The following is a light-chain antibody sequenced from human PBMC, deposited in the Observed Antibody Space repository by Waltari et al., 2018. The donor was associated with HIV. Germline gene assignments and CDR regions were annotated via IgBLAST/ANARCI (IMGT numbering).Light chain of an antibody. CDR2: DSS. CDR3: QHYGTSPT. J-gene: IGKJ4*01. CDR1: QNISSNS. V-gene: IGKV3-20*01. Sequence: EIVLTQSPGTLSVFPGERATLSCRASQNISSNSLGWYQQKDCQAPRLLIYDSSTRAIDISDKVSGNVSGTDFTRHINRVEPEDVAVYSCQHYGTSPTLGGGTKVEIK.